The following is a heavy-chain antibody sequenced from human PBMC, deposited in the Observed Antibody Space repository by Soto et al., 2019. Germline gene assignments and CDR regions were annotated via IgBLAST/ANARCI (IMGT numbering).Heavy chain of an antibody. CDR2: TYYRSKWYN. D-gene: IGHD6-19*01. CDR1: GDSVSSNSAA. J-gene: IGHJ1*01. V-gene: IGHV6-1*01. CDR3: ARGQGLATTVEGT. Sequence: SQTLSLTCAVSGDSVSSNSAAWNWIRQSPSRGLEWLGRTYYRSKWYNDYAVSVKSRITINPDTSKNQFSLQLNSVTPEDTALYYSARGQGLATTVEGTWGQGALVTVSS.